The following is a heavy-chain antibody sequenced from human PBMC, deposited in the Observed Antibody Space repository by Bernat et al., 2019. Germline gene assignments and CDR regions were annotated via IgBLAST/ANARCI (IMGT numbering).Heavy chain of an antibody. D-gene: IGHD5-12*01. CDR1: GFTFSSYG. CDR3: AKDYMDKVVTYYYDYGMDV. Sequence: QVELVESGGGVVQPGRSLRLSCEVSGFTFSSYGMHWVRQAPGKGLEWVAAISYDGSNEYYADSVKGRFTTSRDHSKNTLYLQMNSLRAEDTAVYYCAKDYMDKVVTYYYDYGMDVWGQGTTVTVSS. J-gene: IGHJ6*02. CDR2: ISYDGSNE. V-gene: IGHV3-30*18.